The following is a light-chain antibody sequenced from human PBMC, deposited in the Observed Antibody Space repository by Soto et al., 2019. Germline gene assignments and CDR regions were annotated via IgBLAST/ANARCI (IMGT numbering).Light chain of an antibody. CDR1: QSISSY. V-gene: IGKV1-39*01. Sequence: DIQMTQSPSSLSASVGDRVTITCRASQSISSYLNWYQQKPGKAPKLLIYAASSLQSGVPSRFSGSGSGTDFTRTISSLQPEDFATYYYQQSYSTPLTFGPGTKVDIK. CDR2: AAS. CDR3: QQSYSTPLT. J-gene: IGKJ3*01.